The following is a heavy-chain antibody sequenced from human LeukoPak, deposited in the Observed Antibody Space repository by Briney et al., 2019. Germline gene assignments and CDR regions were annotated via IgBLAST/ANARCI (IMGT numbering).Heavy chain of an antibody. CDR2: ITNSGSTI. J-gene: IGHJ4*02. D-gene: IGHD2-2*01. Sequence: GGSLRLSCAASGFSFSDYYMSWVRQAPGKRLEWISYITNSGSTIYYAESVKGRFTISMDDAKNSLYLQMNNLRAEDTAVYYCARDRDCGTTTCSVDYWGQGTLVTVSS. CDR3: ARDRDCGTTTCSVDY. V-gene: IGHV3-11*01. CDR1: GFSFSDYY.